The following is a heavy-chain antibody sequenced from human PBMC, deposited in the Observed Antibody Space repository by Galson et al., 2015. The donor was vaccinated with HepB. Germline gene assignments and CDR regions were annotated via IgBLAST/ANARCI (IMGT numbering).Heavy chain of an antibody. CDR1: SGSFSGYY. CDR3: ARSERCSGGSCSRYYYYGMDV. V-gene: IGHV4-34*01. Sequence: LSLTCAVYSGSFSGYYWSWIRQPPGKGLEWIGEINHSGSTNYNPSLKSRVTISVDTSKNQFSLKLSSVTAADTAVYYCARSERCSGGSCSRYYYYGMDVWGQGTTVTVSS. D-gene: IGHD2-15*01. J-gene: IGHJ6*02. CDR2: INHSGST.